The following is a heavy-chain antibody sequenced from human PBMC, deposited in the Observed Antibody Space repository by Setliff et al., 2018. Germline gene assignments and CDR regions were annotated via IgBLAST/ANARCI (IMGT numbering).Heavy chain of an antibody. CDR3: ARTGTYRYFDY. J-gene: IGHJ4*02. Sequence: PSETLSLTCTVSGASISSGTYYWAWIRQPPGKGLEWIGRIHYSGTTYSNASLASRLTISVDTAKNQFSLKLTSVTAADTAVYYCARTGTYRYFDYWGQGTRVTVSS. CDR2: IHYSGTT. V-gene: IGHV4-39*01. CDR1: GASISSGTYY. D-gene: IGHD1-1*01.